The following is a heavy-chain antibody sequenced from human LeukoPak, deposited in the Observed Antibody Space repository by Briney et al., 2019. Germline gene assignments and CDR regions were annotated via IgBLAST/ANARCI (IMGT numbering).Heavy chain of an antibody. J-gene: IGHJ6*03. CDR3: ARVYYCRSTSCYPVGYYYYMDV. D-gene: IGHD2-2*01. CDR1: GFTFSDYY. Sequence: PGGSLRLSCAASGFTFSDYYMSWIRQAPGKGLEWVSYISSSGSTIYYADSVKGRFTISRDNAKNSLYLQMNSLRAEDTAVYYCARVYYCRSTSCYPVGYYYYMDVWGKGTTVTVSS. CDR2: ISSSGSTI. V-gene: IGHV3-11*04.